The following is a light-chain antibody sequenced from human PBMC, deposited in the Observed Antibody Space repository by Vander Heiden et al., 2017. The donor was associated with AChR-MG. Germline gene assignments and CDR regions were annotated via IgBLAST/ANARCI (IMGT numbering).Light chain of an antibody. Sequence: EIVMTQSPATLSVSPGERATLSCRASQSVSSNLAWYQQKPGQAPRLLIYGASTRATGIPARFSGSGYGTEFTLTISSRQSEDFAVYYCQQDKNWPQYTFGQGTKLEIK. CDR1: QSVSSN. J-gene: IGKJ2*01. V-gene: IGKV3-15*01. CDR2: GAS. CDR3: QQDKNWPQYT.